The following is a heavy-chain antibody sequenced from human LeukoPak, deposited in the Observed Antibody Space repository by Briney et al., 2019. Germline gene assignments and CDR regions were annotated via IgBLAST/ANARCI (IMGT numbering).Heavy chain of an antibody. Sequence: GGSLRLSCAASGFAVSSNYMNWVRQAPGKGLEWVSSISGSSYYIYYADSVKGRFTISRDNAKNSLYLQMNSLRAEDTALYHCARVQGIIAVAEFDYWGQGTLVTVSS. V-gene: IGHV3-21*04. J-gene: IGHJ4*02. D-gene: IGHD6-19*01. CDR1: GFAVSSNY. CDR3: ARVQGIIAVAEFDY. CDR2: ISGSSYYI.